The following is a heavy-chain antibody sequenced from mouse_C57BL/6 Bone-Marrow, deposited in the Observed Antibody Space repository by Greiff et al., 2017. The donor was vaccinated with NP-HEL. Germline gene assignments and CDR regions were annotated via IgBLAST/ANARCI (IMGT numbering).Heavy chain of an antibody. CDR1: GYTFTDYY. J-gene: IGHJ4*01. D-gene: IGHD2-1*01. Sequence: EVQLQQSGPVLVKPGASVKMSCKASGYTFTDYYMNWVKQSHGKSLEWIGVINPYNGGTSYNQKFKGKATLTVDKSSSTAYMELNSLTSEDSAVYYCAREDLYYVNFYAMDYWGQGTSVTVSS. CDR2: INPYNGGT. CDR3: AREDLYYVNFYAMDY. V-gene: IGHV1-19*01.